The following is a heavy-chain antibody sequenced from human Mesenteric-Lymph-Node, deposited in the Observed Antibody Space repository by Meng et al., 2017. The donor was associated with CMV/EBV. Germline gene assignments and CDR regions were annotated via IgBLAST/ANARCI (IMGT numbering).Heavy chain of an antibody. CDR3: ARMVGATNYYGMDV. J-gene: IGHJ6*02. Sequence: SGGSVSRDSYHWTWIRQHPGKGLECLGYIYHNGYTNYNPSLKSRVTISVDTSRNQFSLKLTSMTAADTAVYYCARMVGATNYYGMDVWGQGTTVTVSS. CDR1: GGSVSRDSYH. CDR2: IYHNGYT. V-gene: IGHV4-61*01. D-gene: IGHD1-26*01.